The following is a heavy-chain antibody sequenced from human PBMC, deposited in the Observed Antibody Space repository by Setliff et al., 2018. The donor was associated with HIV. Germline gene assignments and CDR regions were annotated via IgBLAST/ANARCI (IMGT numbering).Heavy chain of an antibody. D-gene: IGHD5-12*01. CDR2: IHSTGRT. Sequence: LSLTCTVSGDSIIDSYWSWVRQPPGKGLEWIGYIHSTGRTNYSPSLKGRVTISVDTSKNQFSLKLTSVTAADTAVYYCARARGLQDSGYDYVLYYFDYWGQGTLVTVS. J-gene: IGHJ4*02. CDR1: GDSIIDSY. CDR3: ARARGLQDSGYDYVLYYFDY. V-gene: IGHV4-4*09.